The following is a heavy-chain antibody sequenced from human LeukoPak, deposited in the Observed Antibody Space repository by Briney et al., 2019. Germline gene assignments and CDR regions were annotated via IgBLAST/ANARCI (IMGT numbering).Heavy chain of an antibody. V-gene: IGHV3-23*01. Sequence: GGSLRLSCAASGFTFGSYGMSWVRQAPGKGLDWVSVIIGSGGFTYYADSVKGRFTISRDNSKNTLYLQMNSLRAEDTAVYYCARGDYYGSGSRYFDYWGQGTLVTVSS. D-gene: IGHD3-10*01. CDR2: IIGSGGFT. J-gene: IGHJ4*02. CDR3: ARGDYYGSGSRYFDY. CDR1: GFTFGSYG.